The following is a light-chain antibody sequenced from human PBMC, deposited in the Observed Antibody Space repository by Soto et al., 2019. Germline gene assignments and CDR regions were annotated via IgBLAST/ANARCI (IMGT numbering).Light chain of an antibody. Sequence: QSVLTQSPSASGTPGQRVTISCSGSNSNVGSNSVNWYQQLPGMAPKLLLYSDNQRPSGVPDRFSGSKSGSSASLAISGLQSEDEADYHCSTWDDNLSTWLFGGGTKLTVL. V-gene: IGLV1-44*01. J-gene: IGLJ3*02. CDR3: STWDDNLSTWL. CDR1: NSNVGSNS. CDR2: SDN.